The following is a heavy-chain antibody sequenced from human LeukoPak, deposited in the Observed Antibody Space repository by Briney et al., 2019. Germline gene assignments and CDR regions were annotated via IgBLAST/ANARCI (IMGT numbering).Heavy chain of an antibody. CDR3: ATQHSSGWYGWAY. D-gene: IGHD6-19*01. J-gene: IGHJ4*02. Sequence: PGGSLRLSCAASGFTFSSYAMRWVRRAPGKGREGVSAISGSGGSPYYADSVTGRFTISRDNSKNMLYLQMNSLRAEDTAVYYCATQHSSGWYGWAYWGQRTLVTVSS. V-gene: IGHV3-23*01. CDR1: GFTFSSYA. CDR2: ISGSGGSP.